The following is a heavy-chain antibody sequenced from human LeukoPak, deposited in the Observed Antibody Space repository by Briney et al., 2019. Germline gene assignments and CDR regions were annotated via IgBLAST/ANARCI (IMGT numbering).Heavy chain of an antibody. V-gene: IGHV5-51*01. D-gene: IGHD6-19*01. Sequence: GAALKISWKGAGSFITSYWIGGVRELPGKGLEWMGIIYTGDSDTRYSTSLQGQVTISADKSISTAYLQWSSLKASDTAMYYCARLLRPPGIAVAPYYYYDMDVWGQGTTVTVSS. CDR2: IYTGDSDT. CDR3: ARLLRPPGIAVAPYYYYDMDV. CDR1: GSFITSYW. J-gene: IGHJ6*02.